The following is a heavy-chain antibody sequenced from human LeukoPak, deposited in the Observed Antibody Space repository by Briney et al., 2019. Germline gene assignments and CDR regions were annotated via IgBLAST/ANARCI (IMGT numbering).Heavy chain of an antibody. J-gene: IGHJ4*02. V-gene: IGHV4-59*12. CDR3: ARDESGYGDYTGYY. Sequence: SETLSLTCTVSGGSISSYYWSWIRQPPGKGLEWIGYIYYSGSTNYNPSLKSRVTISVDTSKNQFSLKLSSVTAADTAVYYCARDESGYGDYTGYYWGQGTLVTVSS. CDR1: GGSISSYY. CDR2: IYYSGST. D-gene: IGHD4-17*01.